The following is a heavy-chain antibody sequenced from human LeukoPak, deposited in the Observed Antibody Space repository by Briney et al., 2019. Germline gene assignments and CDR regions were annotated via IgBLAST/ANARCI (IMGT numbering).Heavy chain of an antibody. CDR1: GGSISKGSYY. J-gene: IGHJ3*02. CDR2: IHTSGST. CDR3: ARGPYSYDSSGAFDI. Sequence: SQTLSLTCTVSGGSISKGSYYWTWIRQPAGKGLEWIGRIHTSGSTNYNPSLKSRVTISVDTSKNQFSLKLSSVTAADTAVYFCARGPYSYDSSGAFDIWGQGTMVTVSS. V-gene: IGHV4-61*02. D-gene: IGHD3-22*01.